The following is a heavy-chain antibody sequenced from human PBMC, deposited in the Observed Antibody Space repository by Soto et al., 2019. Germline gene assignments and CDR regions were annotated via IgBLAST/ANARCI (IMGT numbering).Heavy chain of an antibody. CDR3: ARDRRGGSYPGP. CDR2: IYYSGST. D-gene: IGHD1-26*01. CDR1: VVSVSSGSYY. J-gene: IGHJ5*02. Sequence: SETLSLTCTFSVVSVSSGSYYWSWIRQPPGKGLEWIGYIYYSGSTNYNPSLKSRVTISVDTSKNKFSLKLSSVTAADTAVYYCARDRRGGSYPGPWGQRTLVIVSS. V-gene: IGHV4-61*01.